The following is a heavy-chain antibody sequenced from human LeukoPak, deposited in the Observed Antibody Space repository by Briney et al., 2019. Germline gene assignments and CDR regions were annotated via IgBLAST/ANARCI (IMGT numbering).Heavy chain of an antibody. CDR2: IKSDGSST. Sequence: GGSLRLSCAASGFTFSSYWMHWVRQAPGKGLVCVSRIKSDGSSTSYADSVKGRFTIFRDDAKNTLYLQMNSLRAEDTAVYYCARAYNSHFDYWGQGALVTVSS. V-gene: IGHV3-74*01. D-gene: IGHD1-1*01. CDR3: ARAYNSHFDY. J-gene: IGHJ4*02. CDR1: GFTFSSYW.